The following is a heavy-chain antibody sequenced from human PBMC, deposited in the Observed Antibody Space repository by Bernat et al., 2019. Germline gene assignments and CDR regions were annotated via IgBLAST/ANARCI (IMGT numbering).Heavy chain of an antibody. Sequence: QVQLVESGGGVVQPGGSLRLSCAASGFTFSSYGMPWVRQPPGQGLEGVAFLRYDGSNQYYADSLKSRFTISRENSKNTMYLQMNSLSAKDTAVYYCAKDGGSYYVDDYWGQGTLVTVSS. CDR1: GFTFSSYG. V-gene: IGHV3-30*02. CDR2: LRYDGSNQ. J-gene: IGHJ4*02. D-gene: IGHD1-26*01. CDR3: AKDGGSYYVDDY.